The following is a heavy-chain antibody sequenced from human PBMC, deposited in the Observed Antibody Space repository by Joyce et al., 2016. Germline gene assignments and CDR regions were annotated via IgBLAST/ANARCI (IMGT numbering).Heavy chain of an antibody. J-gene: IGHJ6*03. D-gene: IGHD4-11*01. CDR2: ISDIGGST. CDR3: AKDRPYSTYYYFYYMDV. V-gene: IGHV3-23*01. Sequence: APGKGLGWVSSISDIGGSTYYADSVRDRFTISRDNSKNTLFLQMTSLTAEDTAVYYCAKDRPYSTYYYFYYMDVWGKGTTVTVSS.